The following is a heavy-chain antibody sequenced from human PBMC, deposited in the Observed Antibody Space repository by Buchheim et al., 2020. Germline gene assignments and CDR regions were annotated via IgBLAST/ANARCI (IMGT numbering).Heavy chain of an antibody. CDR1: GGSISSYY. D-gene: IGHD2-15*01. Sequence: QVQLQESGPGLVKPSETLSLTCTVSGGSISSYYWSWIRQPPGKGLEWIGYIYYSGSTNYNPSLKSRVTISVDTSKNQFSLKLSSVTAADTAVYYCARVVVAATRLRFDRWGQGTL. CDR3: ARVVVAATRLRFDR. J-gene: IGHJ5*02. V-gene: IGHV4-59*08. CDR2: IYYSGST.